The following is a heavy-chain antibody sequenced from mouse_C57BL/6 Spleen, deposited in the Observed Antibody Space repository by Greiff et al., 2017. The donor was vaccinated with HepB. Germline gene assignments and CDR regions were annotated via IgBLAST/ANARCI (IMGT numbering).Heavy chain of an antibody. Sequence: VQLKESGPELVKPGASVKISCKASGYAFSSSWMNWVKQRPGKGLEWIGRIYPGDGDTNYNGKFKGKATLTADKSSSTAYMQLSSLTSEDSAVYFCARSYGSSSYAMDYWGQGTSVTVSS. V-gene: IGHV1-82*01. CDR2: IYPGDGDT. D-gene: IGHD1-1*01. CDR3: ARSYGSSSYAMDY. CDR1: GYAFSSSW. J-gene: IGHJ4*01.